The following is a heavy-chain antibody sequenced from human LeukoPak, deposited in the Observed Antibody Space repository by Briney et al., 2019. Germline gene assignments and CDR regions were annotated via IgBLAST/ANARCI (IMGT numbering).Heavy chain of an antibody. CDR2: ISYDGSNK. Sequence: GGSLRLSCAASGFTFSSYGMHWVRQAPGKGLEWVAVISYDGSNKYYADSVKGRFTISRDNSKNTLYLQMNSLRAEDTAVYYCAKGEARPIWGQGTMVTVSS. D-gene: IGHD6-6*01. CDR3: AKGEARPI. V-gene: IGHV3-30*18. CDR1: GFTFSSYG. J-gene: IGHJ3*02.